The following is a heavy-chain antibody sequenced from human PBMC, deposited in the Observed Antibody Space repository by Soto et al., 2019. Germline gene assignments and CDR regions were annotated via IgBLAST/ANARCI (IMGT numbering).Heavy chain of an antibody. CDR1: GFTFSDYY. J-gene: IGHJ6*02. D-gene: IGHD3-16*01. Sequence: PGGSLRLSCVDSGFTFSDYYMSWIRQAPGKGLEWVAYISSSSSYTKYADSVKGRLTISRDNAKNSLYLQMNSLRAEDTAVYYCARVGAARLRDYYYGMDVWGQGATVTVSS. CDR3: ARVGAARLRDYYYGMDV. CDR2: ISSSSSYT. V-gene: IGHV3-11*06.